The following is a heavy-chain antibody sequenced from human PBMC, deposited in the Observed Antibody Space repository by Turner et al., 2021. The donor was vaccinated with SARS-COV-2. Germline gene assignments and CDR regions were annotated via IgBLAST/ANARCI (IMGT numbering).Heavy chain of an antibody. CDR1: GFTFDDYA. V-gene: IGHV3-9*01. J-gene: IGHJ4*02. CDR3: AKARGGWYGDEYYFDY. Sequence: EVQLVESGGGWVQPGRSLRLSCAASGFTFDDYAMHWVRQAPGKGLEWVSGISWNSGSIGYADSVKGRFTISRDNAKNSLYLQMNSLGAEDTALYYCAKARGGWYGDEYYFDYWGQGTLVTVSS. CDR2: ISWNSGSI. D-gene: IGHD6-19*01.